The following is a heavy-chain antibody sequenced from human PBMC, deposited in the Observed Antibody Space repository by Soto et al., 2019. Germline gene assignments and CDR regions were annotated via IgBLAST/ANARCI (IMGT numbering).Heavy chain of an antibody. V-gene: IGHV4-34*01. CDR1: GGSFSGYY. CDR3: ARESWYSSGWYPFDY. J-gene: IGHJ4*02. CDR2: INHSGST. Sequence: QVQLQQWGAGLLKPSETLSLTCAVYGGSFSGYYWSWIRQPPGKGLEWIGEINHSGSTNYNPSLKSRVTISVDTSKNQFSLKLSSVTAAHTAVYYCARESWYSSGWYPFDYWGQGTLVTVSS. D-gene: IGHD6-19*01.